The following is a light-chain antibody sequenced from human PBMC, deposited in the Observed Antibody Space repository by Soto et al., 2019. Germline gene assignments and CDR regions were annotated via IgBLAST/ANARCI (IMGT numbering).Light chain of an antibody. CDR3: QSYDSRLSGVI. CDR2: IND. V-gene: IGLV1-40*01. Sequence: QSVLTQPPSVSGAPGQRVSLSCTGGTSNIGSDYGVHWYQQLPGRAPRLLIYINDKRPSGVPDRFSGSKSGTSASLAITGLQAEDEADYYCQSYDSRLSGVIFGGGTKLTVL. CDR1: TSNIGSDYG. J-gene: IGLJ2*01.